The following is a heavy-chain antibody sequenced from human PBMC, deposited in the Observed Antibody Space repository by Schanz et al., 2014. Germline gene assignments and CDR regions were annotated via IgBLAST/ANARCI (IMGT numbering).Heavy chain of an antibody. J-gene: IGHJ3*01. CDR1: GFTVSTHY. CDR2: LNIGGGSK. CDR3: ARDEGRDGNNWAFDV. D-gene: IGHD2-15*01. V-gene: IGHV3-53*01. Sequence: EVQLVESGGGLIQPGGSLRLSCAVSGFTVSTHYMSWVRQAPGKGLEWVSFLNIGGGSKRYAESVKGRFIISRDSSKNTHLLQMNRLRADDTAVYFGARDEGRDGNNWAFDVWGQGTLVTVSS.